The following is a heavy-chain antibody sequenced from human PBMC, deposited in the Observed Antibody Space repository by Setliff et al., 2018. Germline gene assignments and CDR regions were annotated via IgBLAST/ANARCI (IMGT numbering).Heavy chain of an antibody. V-gene: IGHV4-59*08. CDR3: ARHVGIRGRGYNYYYYYMDV. Sequence: PSETLSLTCTVSGGSIRGFYWNWIRQPPGKELEWIGYFYSSGNTNYSPSLKSRVTISGDTSKNQFSLKLTSVTAADTAVYSCARHVGIRGRGYNYYYYYMDVWGKGTTVTVSS. J-gene: IGHJ6*03. D-gene: IGHD3-10*01. CDR1: GGSIRGFY. CDR2: FYSSGNT.